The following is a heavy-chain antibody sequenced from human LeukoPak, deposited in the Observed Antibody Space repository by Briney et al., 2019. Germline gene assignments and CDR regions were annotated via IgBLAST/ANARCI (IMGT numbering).Heavy chain of an antibody. V-gene: IGHV1-69*16. J-gene: IGHJ6*03. CDR2: IIPMVGST. CDR1: GDIFNSYS. D-gene: IGHD1-14*01. CDR3: ARVGRSRGALPNFYYYMDV. Sequence: ASVKVSCKASGDIFNSYSVSWVRQAPGQVLEWMGGIIPMVGSTNYAQKFEGRVTITTDQSATTVYMELTSLTSEDTAVYYSARVGRSRGALPNFYYYMDVWGKGTTVTVSS.